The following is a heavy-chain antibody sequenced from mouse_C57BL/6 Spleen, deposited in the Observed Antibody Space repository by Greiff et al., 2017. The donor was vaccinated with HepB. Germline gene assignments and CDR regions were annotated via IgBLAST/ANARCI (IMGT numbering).Heavy chain of an antibody. J-gene: IGHJ4*01. CDR3: ASGDSSGYGAMDY. CDR2: IDPSDSYT. V-gene: IGHV1-59*01. D-gene: IGHD3-2*02. CDR1: GYTFTSYW. Sequence: QVQLQQPGAELVRPGTSVKLSCKASGYTFTSYWMHWVKQRPGQGLEWIGVIDPSDSYTNYNQKFKGKATLTVDTSSSTAYMQLSSLTSEDSAVYYCASGDSSGYGAMDYWGQGTSVTVSS.